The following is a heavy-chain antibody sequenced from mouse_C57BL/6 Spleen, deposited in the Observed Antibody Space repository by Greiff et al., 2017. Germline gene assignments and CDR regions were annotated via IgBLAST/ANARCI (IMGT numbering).Heavy chain of an antibody. V-gene: IGHV5-17*01. CDR2: ISSGSSTI. D-gene: IGHD2-1*01. Sequence: EVQLVESGGGLVKPGGSLKLSCAASGFTFSDYGMHWVRQAPEKGLEWVAYISSGSSTIYYADTVKGRFTISRDNATNTLYLQMTSLRSEDTAMYYCARRKIYNGNYSYAMDYWGQGTSVTVSS. CDR1: GFTFSDYG. J-gene: IGHJ4*01. CDR3: ARRKIYNGNYSYAMDY.